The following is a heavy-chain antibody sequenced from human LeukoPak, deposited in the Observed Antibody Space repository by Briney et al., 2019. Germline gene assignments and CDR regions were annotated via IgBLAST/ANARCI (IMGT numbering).Heavy chain of an antibody. CDR1: GGSISSYY. D-gene: IGHD3-22*01. CDR3: ARDQQYYDSSGPFDY. J-gene: IGHJ4*02. CDR2: IYTSGST. V-gene: IGHV4-4*07. Sequence: PSETLSLTCTVSGGSISSYYWSWIRQPAGKGLEWIGRIYTSGSTNYNPSLKSRVAMSVDTSKNQFSLKLSSVTAAGTAVYYCARDQQYYDSSGPFDYWGQGTLVTVSS.